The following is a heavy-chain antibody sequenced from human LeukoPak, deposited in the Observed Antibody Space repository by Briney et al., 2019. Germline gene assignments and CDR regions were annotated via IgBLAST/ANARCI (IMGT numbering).Heavy chain of an antibody. Sequence: SETLSLTCTVSGGSISSYYWSWIRQPPGKGLEWIGYIYYSGGTNYNPSLKSRVTISVDTSKNQFSLKLSSVTAADTAVYYCARLVWNYGGMDVWGQGTTVTVSS. D-gene: IGHD1-1*01. J-gene: IGHJ6*02. CDR1: GGSISSYY. CDR3: ARLVWNYGGMDV. CDR2: IYYSGGT. V-gene: IGHV4-59*08.